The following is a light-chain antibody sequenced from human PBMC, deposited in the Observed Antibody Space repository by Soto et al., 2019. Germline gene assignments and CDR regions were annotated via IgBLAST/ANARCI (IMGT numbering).Light chain of an antibody. CDR3: QSADSSGSYRGI. J-gene: IGLJ2*01. Sequence: SYELTQPPSVSVSPGQTARIICSGDALSKQYAYWYQQKPGQAPVLVIYKDSERPSGIPERFSGSSSGTTVTLTISGVQAEDEADYYCQSADSSGSYRGIFGGGTKLTVL. CDR2: KDS. V-gene: IGLV3-25*03. CDR1: ALSKQY.